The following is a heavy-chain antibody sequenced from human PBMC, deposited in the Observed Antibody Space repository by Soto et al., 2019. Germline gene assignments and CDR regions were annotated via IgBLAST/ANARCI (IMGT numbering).Heavy chain of an antibody. Sequence: QVQLVQSGAEVKKPGSSVKVSCKASGGTFSSYAISWVRQAPGQGLEWMGGIIPIFGTANYAQKFQGRVTITADESTSTAYMELSSLRSEDTAVSYCARDWGVVVAATRGWFDPWGQGTLVTVSS. V-gene: IGHV1-69*01. D-gene: IGHD2-15*01. CDR1: GGTFSSYA. J-gene: IGHJ5*02. CDR2: IIPIFGTA. CDR3: ARDWGVVVAATRGWFDP.